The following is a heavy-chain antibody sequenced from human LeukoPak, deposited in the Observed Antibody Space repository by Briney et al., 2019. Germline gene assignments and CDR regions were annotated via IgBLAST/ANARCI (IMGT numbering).Heavy chain of an antibody. Sequence: PSETLSPTCTVSGGSISSYYWSWIRQPAGQGLEWIGRIYTSGSTNYNPSLKSRVTMSVDTSKNQFSLKLSSVTAADPAVYYCARESSIVVVPAANRRGNWFDPWGQGTLVTVSS. V-gene: IGHV4-4*07. CDR2: IYTSGST. CDR3: ARESSIVVVPAANRRGNWFDP. D-gene: IGHD2-2*01. CDR1: GGSISSYY. J-gene: IGHJ5*02.